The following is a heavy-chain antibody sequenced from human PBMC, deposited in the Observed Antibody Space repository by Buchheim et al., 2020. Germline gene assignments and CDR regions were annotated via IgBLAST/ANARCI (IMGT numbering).Heavy chain of an antibody. J-gene: IGHJ4*02. Sequence: QVQLVESGGGVVQPGKSLRLSCAASGFTFSGFGMHWVRQAPGKGLGGVAAISYDGSNKYFADSVKGRFTFSRDNSQNTLYLQMNSLRAEDTAVYYCARSDSSGYSSLNYWGQGTL. D-gene: IGHD3-22*01. CDR1: GFTFSGFG. V-gene: IGHV3-30*03. CDR3: ARSDSSGYSSLNY. CDR2: ISYDGSNK.